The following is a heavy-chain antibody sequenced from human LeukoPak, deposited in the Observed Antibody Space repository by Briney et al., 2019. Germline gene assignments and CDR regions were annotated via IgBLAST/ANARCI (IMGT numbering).Heavy chain of an antibody. CDR2: ISAYNGNT. CDR3: ARVVSYDFWSGSNWFDP. Sequence: ASVKVSCKASGHTFTSYGISWVRQAPGQGLEWMGWISAYNGNTNYAQKLQGRVTMTTDTSTSTAYMELRSLRSDDTAVYYCARVVSYDFWSGSNWFDPWGQGTLVTVSS. D-gene: IGHD3-3*01. CDR1: GHTFTSYG. V-gene: IGHV1-18*01. J-gene: IGHJ5*02.